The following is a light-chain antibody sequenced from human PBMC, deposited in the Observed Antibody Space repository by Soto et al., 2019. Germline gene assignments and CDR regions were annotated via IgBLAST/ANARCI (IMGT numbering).Light chain of an antibody. CDR3: QRYNAWPIT. CDR1: QSVSSN. V-gene: IGKV3-15*01. J-gene: IGKJ5*01. CDR2: GAS. Sequence: EIVMTQSPATLSVSPGDRATLSCRAGQSVSSNLAWYQQKPGQAPRLLIYGASTRATGIPARFSGSGSGTEFTLTISSLQSEDFAVYYCQRYNAWPITFGQGTRRDIK.